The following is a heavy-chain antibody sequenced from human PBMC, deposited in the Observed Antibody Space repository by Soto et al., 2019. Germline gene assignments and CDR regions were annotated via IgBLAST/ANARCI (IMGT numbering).Heavy chain of an antibody. V-gene: IGHV3-23*01. Sequence: GGSLRLSCAASGFTFSSYAMSWVRQAPGKGLEWVSAISGSGGSTYYADSVKGRFTISRDNSKNTLYLQMNSLRAEDTAVYYCAKRSLGWFGEFNFDYWGQGTLVTVSS. CDR1: GFTFSSYA. CDR3: AKRSLGWFGEFNFDY. CDR2: ISGSGGST. D-gene: IGHD3-10*01. J-gene: IGHJ4*02.